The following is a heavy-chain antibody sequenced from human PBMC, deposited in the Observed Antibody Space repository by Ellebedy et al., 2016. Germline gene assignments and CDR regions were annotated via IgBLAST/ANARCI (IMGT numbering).Heavy chain of an antibody. J-gene: IGHJ5*02. Sequence: ASVKVSFXASGYTFTSHYMHWVRQAPGQGLEWMGIINPSGGSTSYAQKFQGRVTMTRDTSTSTVYMELSSLRSEDTAVYYCARSRPVVAAAGREGGWFDPWGQGTLVTVSS. CDR1: GYTFTSHY. CDR3: ARSRPVVAAAGREGGWFDP. V-gene: IGHV1-46*01. CDR2: INPSGGST. D-gene: IGHD6-13*01.